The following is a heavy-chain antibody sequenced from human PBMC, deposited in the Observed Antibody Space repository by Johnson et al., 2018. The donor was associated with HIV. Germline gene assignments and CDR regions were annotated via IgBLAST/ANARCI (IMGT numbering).Heavy chain of an antibody. CDR1: GFTFSSYG. CDR3: AKIVRIAARFEAFDI. J-gene: IGHJ3*02. V-gene: IGHV3-30*18. Sequence: QVQLVESGGGVVQPGRSLRLSCAASGFTFSSYGMHWVRQAPGKGLEWVAVISYDGSNKYYADSVQGRFTISRDNSKNTLYLQMNSLRAEDTAVYYCAKIVRIAARFEAFDIWGQGTMVTVSS. D-gene: IGHD6-6*01. CDR2: ISYDGSNK.